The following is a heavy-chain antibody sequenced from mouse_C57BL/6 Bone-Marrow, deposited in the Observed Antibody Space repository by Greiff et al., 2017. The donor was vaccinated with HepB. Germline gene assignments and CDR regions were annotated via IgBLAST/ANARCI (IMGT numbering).Heavy chain of an antibody. V-gene: IGHV1-81*01. D-gene: IGHD1-1*01. CDR2: IYPRSGNT. CDR1: GYTFTSYG. Sequence: VQLQESGAELARPGASVKLSCKASGYTFTSYGISWVKQRTGQGLEWIGEIYPRSGNTYYNEKFKGKATLTADKSSSTAYMELRSLTSEDSAVYFCARRHYGSSYYFDYWGQGTTLTVSS. J-gene: IGHJ2*01. CDR3: ARRHYGSSYYFDY.